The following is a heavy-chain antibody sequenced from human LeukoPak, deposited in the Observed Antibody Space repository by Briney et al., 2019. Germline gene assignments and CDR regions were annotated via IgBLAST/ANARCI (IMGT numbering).Heavy chain of an antibody. J-gene: IGHJ4*02. V-gene: IGHV3-23*01. CDR2: ISGSGGST. Sequence: GGSLRLSCAASGFTFSSYGMSWVRQAPGKGREWVSSISGSGGSTYYTDSVRGRFTISRDTSKNTLYLQMNSLRAEDTAVYYCAKSVSSWYFDYWGQGTLVTVSS. D-gene: IGHD6-13*01. CDR1: GFTFSSYG. CDR3: AKSVSSWYFDY.